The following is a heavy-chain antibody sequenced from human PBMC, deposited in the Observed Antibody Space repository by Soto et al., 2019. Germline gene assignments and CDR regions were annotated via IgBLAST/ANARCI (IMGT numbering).Heavy chain of an antibody. CDR2: ISSGGSDK. Sequence: QVQLVESGGGVVQHGRSLRHSCAASGFTFSNYAMHWVRQAPGKGLEWVAFISSGGSDKFYADSVRGRFTISRDNSKNTVYLQMNSLRAEDTAVYYCARDRGSGSYFDYWGQGTLVTVSS. CDR3: ARDRGSGSYFDY. V-gene: IGHV3-30-3*01. D-gene: IGHD1-26*01. CDR1: GFTFSNYA. J-gene: IGHJ4*02.